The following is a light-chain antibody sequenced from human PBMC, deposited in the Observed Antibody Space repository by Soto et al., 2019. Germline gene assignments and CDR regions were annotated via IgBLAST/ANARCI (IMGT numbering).Light chain of an antibody. CDR3: QQRSNWPWT. J-gene: IGKJ1*01. CDR1: QSVTSD. Sequence: EIVMTQSPATLSVSPGESATLSCRASQSVTSDLAWYQQKPGQAPRLFIYRASTRATGIPARFSGSGSGTDFTLTISSLESEDFAVYYCQQRSNWPWTFGQGTKVDIK. V-gene: IGKV3-15*01. CDR2: RAS.